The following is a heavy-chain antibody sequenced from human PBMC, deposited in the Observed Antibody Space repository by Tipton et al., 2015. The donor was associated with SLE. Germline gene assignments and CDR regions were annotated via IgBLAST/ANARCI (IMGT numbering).Heavy chain of an antibody. D-gene: IGHD3-10*01. Sequence: SLRLSCAASGFIFSTYGMHWVRQAPGKGLEWLTFIRYDGSDKYYADSVKGRFTISRDNSKNTLYLQMNSLRTEDTAVYYCAKELGNYHGSGSPSFWGQGTLVTVSS. CDR1: GFIFSTYG. CDR2: IRYDGSDK. CDR3: AKELGNYHGSGSPSF. J-gene: IGHJ4*02. V-gene: IGHV3-30*02.